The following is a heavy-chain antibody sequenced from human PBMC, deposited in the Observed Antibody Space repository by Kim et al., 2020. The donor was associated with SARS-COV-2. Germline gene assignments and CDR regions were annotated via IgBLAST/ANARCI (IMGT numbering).Heavy chain of an antibody. D-gene: IGHD6-13*01. CDR3: ASKRRSIVAAGISYFDY. CDR2: ISSSSSYI. J-gene: IGHJ4*02. CDR1: GFTFSSYS. V-gene: IGHV3-21*01. Sequence: GGSLRLSCAASGFTFSSYSMNWVRQAPGKGLEWVSSISSSSSYIYYADSVKGRFTISRDNAKNSLYLQMNSLRAEDTAVYYCASKRRSIVAAGISYFDYWGQGTLVTVSS.